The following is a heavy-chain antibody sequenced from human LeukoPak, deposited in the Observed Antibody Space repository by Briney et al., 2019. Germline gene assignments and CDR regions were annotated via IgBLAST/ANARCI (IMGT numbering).Heavy chain of an antibody. D-gene: IGHD3-22*01. CDR2: IYYSGST. Sequence: SETLSLTCTVSGGSISSYYWSWIRQPPGKGLEWIGYIYYSGSTNYNPSLKSRVTISVDTSKNQFSLKLSSVNAADTAVYYCARCRDTSGYSYSAWDFDYWGQGTLVTVSS. CDR3: ARCRDTSGYSYSAWDFDY. CDR1: GGSISSYY. J-gene: IGHJ4*02. V-gene: IGHV4-59*08.